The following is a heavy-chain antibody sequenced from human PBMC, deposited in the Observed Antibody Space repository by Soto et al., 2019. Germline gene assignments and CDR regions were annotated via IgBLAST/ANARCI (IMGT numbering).Heavy chain of an antibody. J-gene: IGHJ4*02. CDR3: VRDLDGSGPNYTDY. Sequence: ASVKVSCKASGYNFINYGISWVRQAPGQGLEWMGWISVYKGNTNYAQKLQGRVSMTTDTSTSTAYMELRSLRSDDTAVYYCVRDLDGSGPNYTDYWGLGTLVTVSS. CDR2: ISVYKGNT. CDR1: GYNFINYG. D-gene: IGHD3-10*01. V-gene: IGHV1-18*01.